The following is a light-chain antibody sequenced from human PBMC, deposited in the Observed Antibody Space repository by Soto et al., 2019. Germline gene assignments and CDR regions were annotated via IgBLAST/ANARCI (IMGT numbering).Light chain of an antibody. CDR1: QSVSSN. CDR3: QQYNNWPSFT. J-gene: IGKJ3*01. CDR2: GAS. V-gene: IGKV3-15*01. Sequence: EIVMTQSPATLSVSPGESATLSCRASQSVSSNLAWYQQKPDQAPRLLIYGASTRATGIPARFSGSGSGTEFTLTISSLPAEDFAVYYCQQYNNWPSFTFGPGTKVDIQ.